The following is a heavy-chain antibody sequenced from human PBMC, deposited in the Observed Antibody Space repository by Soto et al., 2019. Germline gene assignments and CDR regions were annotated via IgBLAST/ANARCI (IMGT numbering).Heavy chain of an antibody. CDR2: IIPSSGTP. V-gene: IGHV1-69*01. Sequence: QVQLVQSGAEVKKPGSSVKVSCKASGGSFNNYAVTWVRQAPGQGLEWMGGIIPSSGTPNYAQRFQGRVTITADESTSTVSRELSSMRSEDTAVYYCASSYGTSWYGDYWGQGTLVTVSS. CDR1: GGSFNNYA. D-gene: IGHD6-13*01. J-gene: IGHJ4*02. CDR3: ASSYGTSWYGDY.